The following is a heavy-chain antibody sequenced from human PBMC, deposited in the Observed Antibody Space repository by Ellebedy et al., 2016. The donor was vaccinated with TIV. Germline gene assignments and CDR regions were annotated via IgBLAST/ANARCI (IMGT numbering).Heavy chain of an antibody. CDR2: IYYSGST. J-gene: IGHJ4*02. D-gene: IGHD5-18*01. CDR1: GGSISSYY. V-gene: IGHV4-59*01. Sequence: GSLRLXXTVSGGSISSYYWSWIRQPPGKGLEWIGYIYYSGSTNYNPSLKSRVTISVDTSKNQFSLKLSSVTAADTAVYYCARQGYSYGYSGDWGQGTLVTVSS. CDR3: ARQGYSYGYSGD.